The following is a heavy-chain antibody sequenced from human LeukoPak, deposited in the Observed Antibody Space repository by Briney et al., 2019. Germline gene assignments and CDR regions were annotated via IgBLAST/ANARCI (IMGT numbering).Heavy chain of an antibody. CDR3: ARGSHGYPFDP. CDR1: GYPISGGYY. Sequence: SETLSLTCTVSGYPISGGYYWGWIRQPPGKGLEWIGSIYHSGSAFYNPSLKSRVTISVDTSKNQFSLKLNSVTAADAAVYYCARGSHGYPFDPWGQGTLVTVSS. J-gene: IGHJ5*02. V-gene: IGHV4-38-2*02. D-gene: IGHD1-1*01. CDR2: IYHSGSA.